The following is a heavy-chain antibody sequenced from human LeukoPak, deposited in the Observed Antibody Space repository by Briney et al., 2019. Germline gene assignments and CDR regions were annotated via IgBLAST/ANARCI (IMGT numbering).Heavy chain of an antibody. J-gene: IGHJ3*02. CDR1: GYSISSGYY. D-gene: IGHD3-22*01. CDR2: IYHSGST. Sequence: MPSETLSLTCTVSGYSISSGYYWGWIRQPPGKGLEWIGSIYHSGSTYYNPSLKSRVTISVDTSKNQFSLKLSSVTAADTAVYYCARGVTYYYDWDHAFDIWGQGTMVTVSS. V-gene: IGHV4-38-2*02. CDR3: ARGVTYYYDWDHAFDI.